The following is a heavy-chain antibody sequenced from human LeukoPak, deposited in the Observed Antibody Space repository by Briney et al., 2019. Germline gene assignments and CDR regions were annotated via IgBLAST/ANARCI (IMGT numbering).Heavy chain of an antibody. Sequence: ASVKVSCKASGYTFTAYGISWVRQAPGQGLEWMGWLSAYNGNTNYAQKLRGRVTMTTDTSTSTAYMELRNLTSDDTAVYYCARDSADCSGGSCYSAEYFQHWGQGTLVTVSS. CDR1: GYTFTAYG. D-gene: IGHD2-15*01. V-gene: IGHV1-18*01. CDR2: LSAYNGNT. J-gene: IGHJ1*01. CDR3: ARDSADCSGGSCYSAEYFQH.